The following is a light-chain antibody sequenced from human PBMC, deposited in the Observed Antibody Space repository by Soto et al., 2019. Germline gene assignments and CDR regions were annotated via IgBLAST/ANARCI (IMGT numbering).Light chain of an antibody. CDR1: SSDIGGYNY. Sequence: QSVLTQPASVSASPGQSITISCTGTSSDIGGYNYVSWYQQHPGKAPKLLIYEVSNRPSGVSNRFSGSKSGNTASLTISGLQAEDEADYYCSSYTSSSTVVFGGGTKVTVL. V-gene: IGLV2-14*01. J-gene: IGLJ2*01. CDR2: EVS. CDR3: SSYTSSSTVV.